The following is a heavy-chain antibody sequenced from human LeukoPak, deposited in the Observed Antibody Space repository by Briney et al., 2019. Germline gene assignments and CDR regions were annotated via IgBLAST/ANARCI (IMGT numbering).Heavy chain of an antibody. CDR2: INPNNGAT. V-gene: IGHV1-2*06. Sequence: GASVKVSCKASEYIFTGYYMHWVRQASGQGLEWMGRINPNNGATNYAQKFQGRVTITGDTSINTAYMELSSLRSDDAAVYYCTRESGSYHGNDYWGQGTLVTVSS. CDR3: TRESGSYHGNDY. CDR1: EYIFTGYY. J-gene: IGHJ4*02. D-gene: IGHD1-26*01.